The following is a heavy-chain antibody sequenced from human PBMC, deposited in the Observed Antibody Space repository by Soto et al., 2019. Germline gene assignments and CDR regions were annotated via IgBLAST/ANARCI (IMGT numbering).Heavy chain of an antibody. CDR3: ARDYAIFGDYYYYYGMDV. D-gene: IGHD3-3*01. V-gene: IGHV3-64*04. CDR1: GFTFSSYA. Sequence: GESLKISCSASGFTFSSYAMHWVRQAPGKGLEYVSAISSNGGSTYYADSVKGRFTISRDNSKNTLYLQMNSLRAEDTAVYYCARDYAIFGDYYYYYGMDVWGQGTTVTVS. J-gene: IGHJ6*02. CDR2: ISSNGGST.